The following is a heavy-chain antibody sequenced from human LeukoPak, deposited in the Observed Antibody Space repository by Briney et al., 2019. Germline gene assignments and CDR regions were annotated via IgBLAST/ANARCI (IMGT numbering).Heavy chain of an antibody. CDR2: IYYSGST. Sequence: SETLSLTCTVSGGSISSYYWSWIRQPPGKGLEWIGYIYYSGSTNYNPSLKGRVTISVDTSKNQFSLKLSSVTAADTAVYYCARDHIAVAAHYYYGMDVWGQGTTVTVSS. CDR3: ARDHIAVAAHYYYGMDV. J-gene: IGHJ6*02. V-gene: IGHV4-59*01. D-gene: IGHD6-19*01. CDR1: GGSISSYY.